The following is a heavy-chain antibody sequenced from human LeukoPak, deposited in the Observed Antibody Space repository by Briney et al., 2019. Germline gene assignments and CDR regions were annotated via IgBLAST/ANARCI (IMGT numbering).Heavy chain of an antibody. CDR2: IYPGDSDT. V-gene: IGHV5-51*01. CDR1: GYSFTSYW. D-gene: IGHD6-19*01. Sequence: GESLKISCKGSGYSFTSYWIGWVRQMPGKGLEWMGIIYPGDSDTRYSPSFQGQVTISADKSISTAYLQWSSLKASDTAMYYCARHGGIAVAGTGNAFDIWGQGTMVTVSS. CDR3: ARHGGIAVAGTGNAFDI. J-gene: IGHJ3*02.